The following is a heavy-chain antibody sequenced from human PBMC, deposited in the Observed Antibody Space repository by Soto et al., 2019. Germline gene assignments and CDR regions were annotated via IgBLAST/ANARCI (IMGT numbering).Heavy chain of an antibody. D-gene: IGHD6-25*01. CDR1: GYSFSIYW. CDR3: ARAGDAVAASVA. Sequence: PGESLKISCKGSGYSFSIYWIAWVRRMPGKGLEWMGIIYPGDSDVRYSPSFQGQVTISADKSTSTAYLQWSSLRASDTAMYYCARAGDAVAASVAWGQGTLVTVSS. V-gene: IGHV5-51*01. J-gene: IGHJ5*02. CDR2: IYPGDSDV.